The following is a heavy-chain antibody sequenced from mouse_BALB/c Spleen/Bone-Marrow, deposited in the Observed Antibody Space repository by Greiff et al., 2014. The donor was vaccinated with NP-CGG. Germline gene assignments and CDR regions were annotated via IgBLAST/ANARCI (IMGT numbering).Heavy chain of an antibody. CDR1: GFSLTSYG. J-gene: IGHJ1*01. V-gene: IGHV2-9*02. Sequence: QVQLKESGPGLVAPSQSLSITCTVSGFSLTSYGVHWVRQPPGKGLEWLGVIWAGGSTNYNSALMSRLSISEDNSKGQVFLKMNSLQTDDTAMYYCARVYLWYFDVWGAGTTVTVSS. D-gene: IGHD2-3*01. CDR2: IWAGGST. CDR3: ARVYLWYFDV.